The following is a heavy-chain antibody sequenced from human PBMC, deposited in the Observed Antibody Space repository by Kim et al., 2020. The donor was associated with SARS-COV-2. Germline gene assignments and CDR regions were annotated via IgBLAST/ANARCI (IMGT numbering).Heavy chain of an antibody. J-gene: IGHJ4*02. V-gene: IGHV1-24*01. CDR3: ATIPAIFGVVIMGH. Sequence: ASVKVSCKVSGYTLIELSMHWVRQAPGKGLEWMGGFDPEDGETIYAQKFQGRVTMTEDTSTDTAYMELSSLRSEDTAVYYCATIPAIFGVVIMGHWGQGTLVTVSS. CDR1: GYTLIELS. D-gene: IGHD3-3*01. CDR2: FDPEDGET.